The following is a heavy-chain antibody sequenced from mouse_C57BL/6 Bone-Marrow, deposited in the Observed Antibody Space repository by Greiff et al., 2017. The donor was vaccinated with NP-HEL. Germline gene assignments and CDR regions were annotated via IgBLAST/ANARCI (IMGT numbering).Heavy chain of an antibody. Sequence: VQLKQSGAELVRPGASVKLSCTASGFNIKDYYMHWVKQRPEQGLEWIGRIDPEDGDTEYAPKFQGKATMTAATSSNTAYLQLSSLTSEDTAVYYCTTGHSQGFAYWGQVTLVTVSA. V-gene: IGHV14-1*01. CDR2: IDPEDGDT. D-gene: IGHD3-2*02. CDR1: GFNIKDYY. CDR3: TTGHSQGFAY. J-gene: IGHJ3*01.